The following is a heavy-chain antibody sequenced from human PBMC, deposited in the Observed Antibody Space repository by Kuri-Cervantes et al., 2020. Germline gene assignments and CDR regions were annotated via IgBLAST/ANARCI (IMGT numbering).Heavy chain of an antibody. V-gene: IGHV1-2*02. Sequence: ASVKVSCKASGYTFTGYYMHWVRQAPGQGLEWMGWINPNSGGTKYAQKFQDRVTMTRDTSISTAYMELSRLRSDDTAVYYCARGNTAMVIYYWGQGTLVTDSS. CDR3: ARGNTAMVIYY. CDR2: INPNSGGT. CDR1: GYTFTGYY. D-gene: IGHD5-18*01. J-gene: IGHJ4*02.